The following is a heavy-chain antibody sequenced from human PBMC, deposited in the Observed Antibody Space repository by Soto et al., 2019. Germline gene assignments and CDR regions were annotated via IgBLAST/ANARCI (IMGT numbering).Heavy chain of an antibody. CDR3: ARTSRFDS. CDR2: INHSGST. CDR1: GGSFSGYY. V-gene: IGHV4-34*01. Sequence: QVQLQQWGAGLLKPSETLSLTCAVYGGSFSGYYWSWIRQPPGKGLEWIGEINHSGSTNYNPSLKRRVTMSVDTSKNQFSLKLSSVTAADTAVYYCARTSRFDSWGQGTLVTFSS. D-gene: IGHD6-6*01. J-gene: IGHJ4*02.